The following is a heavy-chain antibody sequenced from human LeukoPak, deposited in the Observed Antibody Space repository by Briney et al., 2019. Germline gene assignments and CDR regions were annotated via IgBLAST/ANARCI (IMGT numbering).Heavy chain of an antibody. Sequence: GASVKVSCKASGYTFTGYYMHWVRQAPGQGLESMGWINPNSGGTSYAQKFQGRVTMTRDTSISTAYMELSRLRSDDTAVYYCARAREEDCSGGSCYKGRYNWFDPWGQGTLVTVSS. CDR2: INPNSGGT. J-gene: IGHJ5*02. V-gene: IGHV1-2*02. D-gene: IGHD2-15*01. CDR3: ARAREEDCSGGSCYKGRYNWFDP. CDR1: GYTFTGYY.